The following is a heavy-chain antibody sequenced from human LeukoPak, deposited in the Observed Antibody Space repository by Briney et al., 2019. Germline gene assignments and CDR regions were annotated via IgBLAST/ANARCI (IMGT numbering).Heavy chain of an antibody. CDR2: ISYDGSNK. J-gene: IGHJ4*02. CDR3: ARLATLFIDY. D-gene: IGHD5-12*01. Sequence: GGSLRLSCAASGFTFSSYGMHWVRQAPGKGLEWVAVISYDGSNKYYADSVKGRFTISRDNSKNTLYLQMNSLRAEDTAVYYCARLATLFIDYWGQGTLVTVSS. V-gene: IGHV3-30*03. CDR1: GFTFSSYG.